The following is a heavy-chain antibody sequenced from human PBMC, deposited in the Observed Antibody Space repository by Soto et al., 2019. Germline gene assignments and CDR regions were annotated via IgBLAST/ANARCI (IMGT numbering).Heavy chain of an antibody. D-gene: IGHD3-22*01. J-gene: IGHJ4*02. V-gene: IGHV2-5*02. CDR3: ARSTYYYDSSGYGFYYFDY. Sequence: SGPTLVNPTQTLTLTCTFSGFSVSTSGVGVGWIRQPPGKTLEWLALIYWDDDKRYSPSLKSRLTITKDTSKNQVVLTMTNMDPVDTATYYCARSTYYYDSSGYGFYYFDYWGQGTLVTVSS. CDR2: IYWDDDK. CDR1: GFSVSTSGVG.